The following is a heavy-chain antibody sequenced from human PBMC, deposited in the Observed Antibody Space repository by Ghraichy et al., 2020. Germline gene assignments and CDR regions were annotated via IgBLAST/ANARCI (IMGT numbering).Heavy chain of an antibody. Sequence: LSLTCAASGFTFSSYAMSWVRQAPGKGLEWVSAISGSGGSTYYADSVKGRFTISRDNSKNTLYLQMNSLRAEDTAVYYCAGFIVLMVYEGGYFDYWGQGTLVTVSS. J-gene: IGHJ4*02. CDR2: ISGSGGST. CDR1: GFTFSSYA. CDR3: AGFIVLMVYEGGYFDY. V-gene: IGHV3-23*01. D-gene: IGHD2-8*01.